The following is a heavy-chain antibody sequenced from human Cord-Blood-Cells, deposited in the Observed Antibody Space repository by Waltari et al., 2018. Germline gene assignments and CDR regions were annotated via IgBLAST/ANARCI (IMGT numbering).Heavy chain of an antibody. CDR3: ARDRRYYGSGSYAFDI. CDR1: GGSISSYY. V-gene: IGHV4-59*01. J-gene: IGHJ3*02. D-gene: IGHD3-10*01. Sequence: QVQLQESGPGLVKPSETLSLTCTVSGGSISSYYWSWIRQPPGKGLEWIGYIYYSGSTNYNPSLKSRVTISVDTSKNQFSPKLSSVTAADTAVYYCARDRRYYGSGSYAFDIWGQGTMVTVSS. CDR2: IYYSGST.